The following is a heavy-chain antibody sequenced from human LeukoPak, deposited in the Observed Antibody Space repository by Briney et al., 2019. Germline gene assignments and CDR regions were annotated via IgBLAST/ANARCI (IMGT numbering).Heavy chain of an antibody. CDR3: AKAVVRGPDY. CDR1: GFSFSNYG. V-gene: IGHV3-30*18. D-gene: IGHD3-10*01. CDR2: ISYDGSNK. J-gene: IGHJ4*02. Sequence: GGSLRLSCAASGFSFSNYGMHWVRQAPGKGLEWVAVISYDGSNKYYADSVKGRFTISRDNSKNTLYLQMNSLRAEDTAVYYCAKAVVRGPDYWGQGTLVTVSS.